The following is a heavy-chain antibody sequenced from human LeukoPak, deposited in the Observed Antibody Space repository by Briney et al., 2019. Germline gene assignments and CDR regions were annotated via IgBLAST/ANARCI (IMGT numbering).Heavy chain of an antibody. CDR2: INPNSGGT. CDR1: GYTFTGYY. Sequence: ASVKVSCKASGYTFTGYYMHWVRQAPGQGLEWMGWINPNSGGTNYAQKFQGRVTMTRDTSISTAYMELSRLRSDDTAVYYCARDAYSSSWYRRAAPNYYYYYYMDVWGKGTTVTISS. D-gene: IGHD6-13*01. CDR3: ARDAYSSSWYRRAAPNYYYYYYMDV. V-gene: IGHV1-2*02. J-gene: IGHJ6*03.